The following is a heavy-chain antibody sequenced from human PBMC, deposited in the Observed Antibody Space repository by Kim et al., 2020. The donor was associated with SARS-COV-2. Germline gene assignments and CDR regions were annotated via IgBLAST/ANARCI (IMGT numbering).Heavy chain of an antibody. CDR2: MKEDGSNI. CDR1: GFTFSSQS. CDR3: EKGAVTRHDN. Sequence: GGSLRLSCEASGFTFSSQSMSWVRRGSGKGLEWVASMKEDGSNIYYVDSVKGRFTISRDNGKNSLYLQMNTLRPEAKAANYFEKGAVTRHDNWGKGAL. V-gene: IGHV3-7*03. J-gene: IGHJ4*02. D-gene: IGHD3-9*01.